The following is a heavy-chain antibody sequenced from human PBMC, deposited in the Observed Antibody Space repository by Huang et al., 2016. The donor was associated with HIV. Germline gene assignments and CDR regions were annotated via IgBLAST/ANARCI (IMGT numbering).Heavy chain of an antibody. CDR2: IKIDGRTT. V-gene: IGHV3-74*01. D-gene: IGHD2-15*01. CDR3: ARAGGFEI. CDR1: GFKISNYW. J-gene: IGHJ3*02. Sequence: EEHLVESGGGLVQPGGSLGLSCEASGFKISNYWMQWVRQAPGKGLMWVSRIKIDGRTTDYADSVKGRCTISRDNAKNTLYLQMSSLTAEDTAIYYCARAGGFEIWGQGTVVTVSS.